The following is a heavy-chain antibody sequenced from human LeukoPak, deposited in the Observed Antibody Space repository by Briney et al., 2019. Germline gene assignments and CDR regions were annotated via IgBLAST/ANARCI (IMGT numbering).Heavy chain of an antibody. CDR3: ARSRYSSGWYAADS. V-gene: IGHV4-61*01. CDR1: GGSVSSGSYY. J-gene: IGHJ5*01. CDR2: IYYSGSP. Sequence: PSETLSLTCTVSGGSVSSGSYYLSWLRQPPGTGVEGVGCIYYSGSPNYNPSLKSRVTISVDPSKNQFSLKLSSVTAADTAVYYCARSRYSSGWYAADSWGPGTLVTVSS. D-gene: IGHD6-19*01.